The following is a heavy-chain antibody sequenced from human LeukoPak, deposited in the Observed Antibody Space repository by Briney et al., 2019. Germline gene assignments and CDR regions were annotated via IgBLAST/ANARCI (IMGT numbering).Heavy chain of an antibody. CDR2: IYYSGST. V-gene: IGHV4-59*01. CDR1: GGSISSYY. D-gene: IGHD4-23*01. Sequence: SETLSLTCTVSGGSISSYYWSWIRQPPGKGLEWIGYIYYSGSTNYNPSLKSRVTISVDTSKNQFSLKLSSVTAEDTAVYYCARVHGGNSVGWFDPWGQGTLVTVSS. J-gene: IGHJ5*02. CDR3: ARVHGGNSVGWFDP.